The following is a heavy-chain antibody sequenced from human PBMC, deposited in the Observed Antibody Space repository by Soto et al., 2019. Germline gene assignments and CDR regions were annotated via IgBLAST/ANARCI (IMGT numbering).Heavy chain of an antibody. D-gene: IGHD6-19*01. CDR2: XXXXXXX. V-gene: IGHV4-34*11. Sequence: LSLTCAVYGGSFNDYYWSWIRQPPGKGLEWIGEXXXXXXXNYNPSLKSRVTISQDTSKFQFSLSLTSVTASDTAMYYCARLSDSSGWAEFDYWGQGTLVTVSS. J-gene: IGHJ4*02. CDR1: GGSFNDYY. CDR3: ARLSDSSGWAEFDY.